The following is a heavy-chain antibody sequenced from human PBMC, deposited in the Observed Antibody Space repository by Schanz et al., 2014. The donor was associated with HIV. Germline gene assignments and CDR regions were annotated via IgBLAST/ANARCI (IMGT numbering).Heavy chain of an antibody. CDR3: AKGGRDILSYYGMDV. V-gene: IGHV3-48*01. J-gene: IGHJ6*02. Sequence: EVHLVESGGDLVQPGGSLRLSCAASGFTFSSYSMNWVRQAPGKGLEWIAHISLSSGTKYNADSVKGRFTISRDNSKNTLYLQMNSLRAEDTAVYYCAKGGRDILSYYGMDVWGQGTTVTVSS. CDR1: GFTFSSYS. D-gene: IGHD2-15*01. CDR2: ISLSSGTK.